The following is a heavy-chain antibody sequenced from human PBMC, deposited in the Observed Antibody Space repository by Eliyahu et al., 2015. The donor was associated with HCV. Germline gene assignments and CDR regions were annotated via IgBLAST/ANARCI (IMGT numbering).Heavy chain of an antibody. D-gene: IGHD3-22*01. CDR2: IKXDGSEK. Sequence: EVQLVESGGGLVQPGGSLRLSCAASGFTFSDXWXSWVRQAPGXGLEWVANIKXDGSEKYYVDSVKGRFTISRDNAKNSLYLQMNSLRAEDTAVYYCARDSNHYYYDNSGYYSGGQGTLVTVSS. J-gene: IGHJ4*02. V-gene: IGHV3-7*04. CDR1: GFTFSDXW. CDR3: ARDSNHYYYDNSGYYS.